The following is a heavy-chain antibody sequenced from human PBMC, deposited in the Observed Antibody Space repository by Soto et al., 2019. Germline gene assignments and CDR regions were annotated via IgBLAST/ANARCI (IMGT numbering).Heavy chain of an antibody. D-gene: IGHD3-10*01. Sequence: QVQLQESGPGLVKPSETLSLTCTVSGGSITNYLWSCIRQSPGKGLEWIGYIYYSGTTNYNPSLMSRVTISVDTSKNHFSLKLTSVTAADTAVYYCARVYGSGSLTNWFDPWGRGTLVTVSS. CDR1: GGSITNYL. J-gene: IGHJ5*02. CDR2: IYYSGTT. CDR3: ARVYGSGSLTNWFDP. V-gene: IGHV4-59*01.